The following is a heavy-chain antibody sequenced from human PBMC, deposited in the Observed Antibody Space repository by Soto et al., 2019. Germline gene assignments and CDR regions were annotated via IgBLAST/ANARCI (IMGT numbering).Heavy chain of an antibody. J-gene: IGHJ6*02. Sequence: EVQLVESGGVVVQPGGSLRLSCAASGFTFDDYTMHWVRQAPGKGLEWVSLISWDGGSTYYADSVKGRFTISRDNSKNSLYLQMNSLRTEDTALHYCAKGDCGGDCYYYYGMDVWGQGTTVTVSS. D-gene: IGHD2-21*02. CDR1: GFTFDDYT. V-gene: IGHV3-43*01. CDR2: ISWDGGST. CDR3: AKGDCGGDCYYYYGMDV.